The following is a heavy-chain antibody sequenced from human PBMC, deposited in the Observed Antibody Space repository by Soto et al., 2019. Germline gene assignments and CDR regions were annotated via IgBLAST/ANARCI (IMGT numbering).Heavy chain of an antibody. CDR3: ARDPNNWNDGDYYYYGMDV. Sequence: SVKVSCKASGGTFSSYAISWVRQAPGQGLEWMGGIIPIFGTANYAQKFQGRVTITADESTSTAYMELSSLRSEDTAVYYCARDPNNWNDGDYYYYGMDVWGQGTTGTVSS. CDR1: GGTFSSYA. J-gene: IGHJ6*02. D-gene: IGHD1-20*01. CDR2: IIPIFGTA. V-gene: IGHV1-69*13.